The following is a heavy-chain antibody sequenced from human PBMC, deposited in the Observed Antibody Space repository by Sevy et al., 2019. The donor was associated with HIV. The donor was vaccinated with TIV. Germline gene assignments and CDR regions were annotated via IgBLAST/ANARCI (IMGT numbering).Heavy chain of an antibody. CDR3: VRGATIGFDY. D-gene: IGHD3-16*01. Sequence: GGSLRLSCAASGFTFSSVDFHWVRQAAGEGLEWVSSIGTVRVRYYLAPVRGRLAISRKDAKNSLYLQMNNLRVDDTAVYFCVRGATIGFDYWGQGALVTVSS. CDR2: IGTVRVR. CDR1: GFTFSSVD. J-gene: IGHJ4*02. V-gene: IGHV3-13*01.